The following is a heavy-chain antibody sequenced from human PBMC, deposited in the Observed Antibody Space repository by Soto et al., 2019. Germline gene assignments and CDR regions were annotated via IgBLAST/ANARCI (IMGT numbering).Heavy chain of an antibody. CDR3: AKDQGPMVYPILTHYFDY. V-gene: IGHV3-23*01. J-gene: IGHJ4*02. D-gene: IGHD2-8*01. Sequence: EVQLLESGGGLVQPGGSLRLSCAASGFTFSSYAMSWVRQAPGKGLEWVSAISGSGGSTYYADSVKGRFTISRDNSKNTLYLQMNSLRAEDTAVYYCAKDQGPMVYPILTHYFDYWGQGTLVTVSS. CDR1: GFTFSSYA. CDR2: ISGSGGST.